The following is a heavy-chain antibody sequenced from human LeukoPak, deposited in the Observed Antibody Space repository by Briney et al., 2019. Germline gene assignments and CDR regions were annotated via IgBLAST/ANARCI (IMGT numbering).Heavy chain of an antibody. J-gene: IGHJ6*03. V-gene: IGHV3-74*01. CDR3: AKGSAARYYYYYMDV. CDR1: GFTFSNYW. Sequence: PGGSLRLSCAASGFTFSNYWMHWVRQAPGKGLVWVSRINSDGINTSYADSVKGRFTISRDNAKNTLNLQMSSLRAEDMALYYCAKGSAARYYYYYMDVWGKGTTVTVSS. D-gene: IGHD2-2*01. CDR2: INSDGINT.